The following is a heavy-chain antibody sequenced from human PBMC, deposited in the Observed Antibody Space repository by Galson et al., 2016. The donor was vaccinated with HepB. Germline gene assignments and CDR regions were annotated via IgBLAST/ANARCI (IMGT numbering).Heavy chain of an antibody. CDR1: GFTFSSYS. D-gene: IGHD3-3*01. J-gene: IGHJ6*02. Sequence: SLRLSCAASGFTFSSYSMNWVRQAPGKGLEWVSYISSSSSYIYYADSVKGRFTIPRDDAKNSPYLQMNSLRAEDTAVYYCASQSLWSGPANYYYGMDVWGQGTTVTVSS. V-gene: IGHV3-21*01. CDR3: ASQSLWSGPANYYYGMDV. CDR2: ISSSSSYI.